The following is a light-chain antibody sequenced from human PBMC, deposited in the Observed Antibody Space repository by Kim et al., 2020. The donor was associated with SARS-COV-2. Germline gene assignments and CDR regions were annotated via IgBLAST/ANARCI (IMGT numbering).Light chain of an antibody. V-gene: IGKV1-5*03. CDR1: QSIGMW. CDR2: KAS. J-gene: IGKJ1*01. Sequence: DIQMTQSPSTLSASVGDRVTITCRASQSIGMWLAWYQQKPGKAPKLLIYKASSLESGVPSRFSGSGSGTEFTLTISSLQPDDFATYYCQQYVSYLRTFGQGTKVDIK. CDR3: QQYVSYLRT.